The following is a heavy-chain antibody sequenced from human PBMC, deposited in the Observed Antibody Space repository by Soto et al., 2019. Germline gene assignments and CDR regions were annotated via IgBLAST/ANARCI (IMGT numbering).Heavy chain of an antibody. Sequence: SVKVSCKASGGTFSSYAISWVRQAPGQGLEWMGGIIPIFGTANYAQKFQGRVTITADESTSTAYMELSSLRSEDTAVYYCASWRVVVPAAMYDWFDPWGQGTLVTVSS. CDR2: IIPIFGTA. CDR1: GGTFSSYA. V-gene: IGHV1-69*13. J-gene: IGHJ5*02. D-gene: IGHD2-2*01. CDR3: ASWRVVVPAAMYDWFDP.